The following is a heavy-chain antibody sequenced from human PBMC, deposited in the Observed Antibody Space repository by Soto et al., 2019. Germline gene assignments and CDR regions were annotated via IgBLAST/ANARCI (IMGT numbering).Heavy chain of an antibody. J-gene: IGHJ4*02. D-gene: IGHD3-10*01. CDR1: GFTFRSFV. CDR2: TSYDGSNK. V-gene: IGHV3-30*03. Sequence: QVQLVESGGGVVQPGTSLRLSWVGSGFTFRSFVIHWVRQAPGKGLEWVALTSYDGSNKYYDDSVKGRFTNSRDNSSNTVDLQMDCLRHEDTALYSCARWGTTGCLDVWRQGTLAYVSS. CDR3: ARWGTTGCLDV.